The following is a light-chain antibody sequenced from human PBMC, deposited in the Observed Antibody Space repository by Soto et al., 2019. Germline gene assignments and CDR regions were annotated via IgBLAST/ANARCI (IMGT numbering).Light chain of an antibody. CDR3: QQYVASPYN. V-gene: IGKV3D-15*01. CDR2: DAS. J-gene: IGKJ2*01. Sequence: EIVMTTSQATLSVPPGERSNISCMASQSVSSNLAWYQQKPGQAPRLLIYDASSRATGIPDRFSASGSGTDFTLTISSLEPEDFAVYYCQQYVASPYNCGQGTKVDIK. CDR1: QSVSSN.